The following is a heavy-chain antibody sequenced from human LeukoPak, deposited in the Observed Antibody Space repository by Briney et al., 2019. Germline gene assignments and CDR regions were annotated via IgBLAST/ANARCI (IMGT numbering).Heavy chain of an antibody. CDR3: TRVPSSYGDRYYFDY. Sequence: PGGSLRLSCAASGFTVSSNYMSWVRQAPGKGLEWVSVIYSGGSTYYADSVKGRFTISRDNSKNTLYLQMNSLRAEDTAVYYCTRVPSSYGDRYYFDYWGQGTLVTVSS. V-gene: IGHV3-53*01. CDR1: GFTVSSNY. J-gene: IGHJ4*02. D-gene: IGHD4-17*01. CDR2: IYSGGST.